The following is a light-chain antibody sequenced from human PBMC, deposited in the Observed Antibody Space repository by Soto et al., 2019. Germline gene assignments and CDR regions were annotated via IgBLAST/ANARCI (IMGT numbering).Light chain of an antibody. CDR2: DAS. CDR1: QSVSSSS. V-gene: IGKV3-20*01. CDR3: QQYGGSPRT. Sequence: ETVLTQSPGTLSLSPGERATLSCRASQSVSSSSLAWYQQRRGQAPRLLIHDASSRATGIPDRFSGSGSGTDFTLTISRLEPEDFAVYYCQQYGGSPRTFGQGTKVEVK. J-gene: IGKJ1*01.